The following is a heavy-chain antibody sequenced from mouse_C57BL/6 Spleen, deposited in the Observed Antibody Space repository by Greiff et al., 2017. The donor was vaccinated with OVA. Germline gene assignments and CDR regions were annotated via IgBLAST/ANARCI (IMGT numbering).Heavy chain of an antibody. CDR3: ARGGYYGSSEAWFAY. Sequence: VMLVESGAELMKPGASVKLSCKATGYTFTGYWIEWVKQRPGHGLEWIGEILPGSGSTNYNEKFKGKATFTADTSSNTAYMQLSSLTTEDSAIYYCARGGYYGSSEAWFAYWGQGTLVTVYA. CDR2: ILPGSGST. CDR1: GYTFTGYW. D-gene: IGHD1-1*01. J-gene: IGHJ3*01. V-gene: IGHV1-9*01.